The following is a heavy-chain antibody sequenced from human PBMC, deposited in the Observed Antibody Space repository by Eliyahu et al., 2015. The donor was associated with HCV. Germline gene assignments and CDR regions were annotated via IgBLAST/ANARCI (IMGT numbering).Heavy chain of an antibody. J-gene: IGHJ4*01. CDR1: EFSVXDAW. Sequence: EVQLVESGGGLVQPGGSLRLSCAASEFSVXDAWXTWVRQAPGKGREWVGRIKSXMNGGTTEYASPVKDRFTISRDDSKNTVYLXMNSLKSEDTGVYSCTTGAGAGSPYYFDFWGQGTLVTVSS. V-gene: IGHV3-15*01. CDR3: TTGAGAGSPYYFDF. D-gene: IGHD3-10*01. CDR2: IKSXMNGGTT.